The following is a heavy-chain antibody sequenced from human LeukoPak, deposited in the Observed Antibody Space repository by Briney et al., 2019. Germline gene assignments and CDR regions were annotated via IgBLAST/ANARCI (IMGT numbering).Heavy chain of an antibody. D-gene: IGHD6-13*01. CDR1: GFPFTSYA. CDR3: ARDLMSSSSY. V-gene: IGHV3-23*01. Sequence: GGSLRLSCAASGFPFTSYAMSWVRQAPGKGLEWVAAMSGDTVTTYYADSVKGRFTISRDNAKNSLYLQMNSLRAEDTAVYYCARDLMSSSSYWGQGTLVTVSS. J-gene: IGHJ4*02. CDR2: MSGDTVTT.